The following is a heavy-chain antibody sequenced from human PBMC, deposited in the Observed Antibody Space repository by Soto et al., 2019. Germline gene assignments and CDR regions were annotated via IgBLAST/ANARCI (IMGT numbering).Heavy chain of an antibody. Sequence: SVKVSCKASGFIFTSSAVQWVRQARGQRLEWIGWIVVGSGNTNYAQKFQERVTITRDMSTSTAYMELSSLRSEDTAVYYCAADAVDTAMGLVVWSDYYRMDGWGQGTTVPVAS. J-gene: IGHJ6*02. CDR1: GFIFTSSA. CDR2: IVVGSGNT. V-gene: IGHV1-58*01. CDR3: AADAVDTAMGLVVWSDYYRMDG. D-gene: IGHD5-18*01.